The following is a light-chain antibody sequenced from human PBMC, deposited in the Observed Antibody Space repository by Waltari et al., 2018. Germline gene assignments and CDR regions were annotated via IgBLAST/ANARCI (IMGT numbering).Light chain of an antibody. J-gene: IGLJ2*01. CDR2: GVN. CDR1: GSNLGAGYD. Sequence: QSVLTQPPSVSGAPGQRVTISCTGTGSNLGAGYDTHWYQQLPGKAPRLLIYGVNTRPVGVPDRFFGSQSGTSASLAIIGLQAEDEGDYYCQSYDTSLSVVFGGGTKLTVL. CDR3: QSYDTSLSVV. V-gene: IGLV1-40*01.